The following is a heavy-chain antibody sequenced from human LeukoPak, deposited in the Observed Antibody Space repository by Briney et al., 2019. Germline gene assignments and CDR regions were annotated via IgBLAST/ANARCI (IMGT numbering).Heavy chain of an antibody. Sequence: GGSLRLSCAASGFTFSSYWMHWVRQAPGKGLVWVSRINSDGSSTSYADSVKGRFTISRDNAKNTLYLQMNSLRAEDTAVYYCARGDYDILTGYYLRRLFDYWGQGTLVTVSS. V-gene: IGHV3-74*01. CDR2: INSDGSST. D-gene: IGHD3-9*01. CDR3: ARGDYDILTGYYLRRLFDY. J-gene: IGHJ4*02. CDR1: GFTFSSYW.